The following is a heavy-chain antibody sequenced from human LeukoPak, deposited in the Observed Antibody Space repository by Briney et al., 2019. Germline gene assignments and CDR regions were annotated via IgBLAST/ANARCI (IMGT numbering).Heavy chain of an antibody. CDR1: GYTFTSYA. V-gene: IGHV1-3*01. CDR3: ARGSSSGWYGPPTY. Sequence: ASVKVSCKASGYTFTSYAMHWVRQAPGQRLEWMGWINAGNGNTKYSQKFQGRVTITRDTSASTAYVELSSLRSEDTAVYYCARGSSSGWYGPPTYWGQGTLVTVSS. D-gene: IGHD6-19*01. J-gene: IGHJ4*02. CDR2: INAGNGNT.